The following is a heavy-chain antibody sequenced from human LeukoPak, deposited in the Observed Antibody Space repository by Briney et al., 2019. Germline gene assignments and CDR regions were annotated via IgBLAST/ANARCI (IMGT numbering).Heavy chain of an antibody. CDR1: GFTFSSYE. D-gene: IGHD6-19*01. J-gene: IGHJ4*02. Sequence: GGSLRLSCAASGFTFSSYEMNWVRQAPGKGLEWVSYISSSGSTIYYADSVKGRFTISRDNAKNSLDLQMNSLRAEDTAVYYCAREDSSGKTLDYWGQGTLVTVSP. V-gene: IGHV3-48*03. CDR3: AREDSSGKTLDY. CDR2: ISSSGSTI.